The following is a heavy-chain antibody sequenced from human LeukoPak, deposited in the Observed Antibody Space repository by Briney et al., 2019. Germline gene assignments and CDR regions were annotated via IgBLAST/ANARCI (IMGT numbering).Heavy chain of an antibody. V-gene: IGHV4-59*08. CDR2: IYYSGST. CDR1: TTSISSYY. Sequence: SETLSLTCTVSTTSISSYYWSWIRQPPGKGLEWIGYIYYSGSTNYSPSLKSRVTISVDTSKNPFSLKLSSVTAADTAVYYCARHSSGRSWFDPWGQGTLVTVSS. CDR3: ARHSSGRSWFDP. J-gene: IGHJ5*02. D-gene: IGHD6-19*01.